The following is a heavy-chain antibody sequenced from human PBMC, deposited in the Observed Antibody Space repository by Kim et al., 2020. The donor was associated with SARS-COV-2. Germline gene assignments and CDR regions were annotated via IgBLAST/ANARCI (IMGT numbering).Heavy chain of an antibody. D-gene: IGHD6-19*01. V-gene: IGHV1-46*01. Sequence: SYAQKFQGRVTMTRDTSTSTVYMELSSLRSEDTAVYYCASVDSSGWYSDYWGQGTLVTVSS. CDR3: ASVDSSGWYSDY. J-gene: IGHJ4*02.